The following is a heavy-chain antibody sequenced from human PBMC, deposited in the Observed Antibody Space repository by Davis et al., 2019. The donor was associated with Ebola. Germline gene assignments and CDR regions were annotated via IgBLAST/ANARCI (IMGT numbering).Heavy chain of an antibody. Sequence: ASVKVSCKASGYTFAYYAMNSVRQAPGHGLERMGWNNTKNGYPTYAQGSTGRLVFSLDTSVSTAYLEISSLKAEETAVYYCARRMDCSGDSCYCLQHWGQGTLVTVSS. CDR1: GYTFAYYA. J-gene: IGHJ1*01. D-gene: IGHD2-15*01. V-gene: IGHV7-4-1*02. CDR2: NNTKNGYP. CDR3: ARRMDCSGDSCYCLQH.